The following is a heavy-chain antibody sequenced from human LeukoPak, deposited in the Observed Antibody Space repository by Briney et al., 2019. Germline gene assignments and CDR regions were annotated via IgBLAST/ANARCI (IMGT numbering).Heavy chain of an antibody. D-gene: IGHD3-22*01. CDR1: GFTFDDYG. V-gene: IGHV3-23*01. Sequence: PGGSLRLSCAGSGFTFDDYGMTWVRQAPGKGLEWVSAISGSAGNTYYGDSVKGRFTISRDNSKNTLYLQMNSLRAEDTAVYYCAKGGGYYYDSSGHWDYWGQGTLVTVSS. CDR3: AKGGGYYYDSSGHWDY. J-gene: IGHJ4*02. CDR2: ISGSAGNT.